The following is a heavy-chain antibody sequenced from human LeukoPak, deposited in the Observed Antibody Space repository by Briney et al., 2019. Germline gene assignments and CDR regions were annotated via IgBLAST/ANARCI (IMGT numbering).Heavy chain of an antibody. CDR1: GGSISIYY. Sequence: SETLSLTCTVSGGSISIYYWSWVRHPPGKGLEWGGYIYYIVSTNYNTSLKSRVTISVDTSKNQFSLKLSSVTAADTAVYYCARDRIVAPYYYYGMDVWGQGTTATVSS. V-gene: IGHV4-59*01. J-gene: IGHJ6*02. D-gene: IGHD5-12*01. CDR2: IYYIVST. CDR3: ARDRIVAPYYYYGMDV.